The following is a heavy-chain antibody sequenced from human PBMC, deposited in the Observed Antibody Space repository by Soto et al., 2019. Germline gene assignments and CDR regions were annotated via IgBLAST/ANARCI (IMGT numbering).Heavy chain of an antibody. CDR1: GGSISSSSYY. CDR3: ARRRLWFGELLGNWFDP. Sequence: PSETLSLTCTVSGGSISSSSYYWGWIRQPPGKGLEWIGSIYYSGSTYYNPSLKSRVTISVDTSKNQFSLKLSSVTAADTAVYYCARRRLWFGELLGNWFDPWGQGTLVTVSS. J-gene: IGHJ5*02. V-gene: IGHV4-39*01. CDR2: IYYSGST. D-gene: IGHD3-10*01.